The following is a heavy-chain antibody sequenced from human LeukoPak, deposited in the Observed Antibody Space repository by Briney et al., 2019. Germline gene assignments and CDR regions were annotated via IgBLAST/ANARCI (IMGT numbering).Heavy chain of an antibody. J-gene: IGHJ4*02. V-gene: IGHV4-30-2*01. CDR1: GGSISSGGYS. Sequence: SETLSLTCAVSGGSISSGGYSWSWIRQPPGKGLEWIGYIYHSGSTYYNPSLKSRVTISVDRSKNQFSLKLSSVTAADRAVYYCARVGHYRSMVRGVTIPYYFDYWGQGTRVTVSS. CDR2: IYHSGST. CDR3: ARVGHYRSMVRGVTIPYYFDY. D-gene: IGHD3-10*01.